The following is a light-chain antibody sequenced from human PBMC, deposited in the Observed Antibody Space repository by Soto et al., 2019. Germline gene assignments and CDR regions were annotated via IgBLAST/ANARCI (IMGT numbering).Light chain of an antibody. J-gene: IGLJ1*01. Sequence: QSALTQPASVSGSPGQSITISCTGTSSDVGAYNYVSWYQQYPGKAPKVIIFEVRKRPSGVSNRFSGSKSGDTASLTISGLQAEDEADYYCSSCRSSTTFVFGTGTKLTVL. CDR3: SSCRSSTTFV. CDR1: SSDVGAYNY. CDR2: EVR. V-gene: IGLV2-14*01.